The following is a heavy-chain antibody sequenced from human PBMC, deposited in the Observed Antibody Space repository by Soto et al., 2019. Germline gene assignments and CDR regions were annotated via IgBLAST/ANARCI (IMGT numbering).Heavy chain of an antibody. CDR2: IYPGDSDT. CDR1: GYSFSSHW. CDR3: ARALYYDSSGYSY. V-gene: IGHV5-51*01. Sequence: PGESLKISCKGSGYSFSSHWIGWVRQKPGKGLEWMGIIYPGDSDTRYSPSFEGQVTISADKSISTAYLHWSSLKASDTAMYYCARALYYDSSGYSYWGQRTLVTVSS. D-gene: IGHD3-22*01. J-gene: IGHJ4*02.